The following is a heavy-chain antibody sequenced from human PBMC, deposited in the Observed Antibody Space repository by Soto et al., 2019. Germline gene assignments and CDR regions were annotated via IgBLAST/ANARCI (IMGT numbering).Heavy chain of an antibody. CDR3: ARDHHGSPENWFDP. CDR2: IYYSGST. Sequence: SETLSLTCTVSGGSISSGGYYWSWIRQHPGKGLEWIGYIYYSGSTYYNPSLKSRVTISVDTSKNQFSLKLSSVTAADTAVYYCARDHHGSPENWFDPWGQGTLVTVSS. CDR1: GGSISSGGYY. J-gene: IGHJ5*02. D-gene: IGHD6-13*01. V-gene: IGHV4-31*03.